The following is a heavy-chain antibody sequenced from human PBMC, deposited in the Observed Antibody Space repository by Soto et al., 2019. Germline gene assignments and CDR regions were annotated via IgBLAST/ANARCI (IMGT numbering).Heavy chain of an antibody. CDR2: ISGSGGST. CDR1: GFTFSSYA. Sequence: GWSLRLSCAASGFTFSSYAMSWVRQAPGKGLEWVSAISGSGGSTYYADSVKGRFTISRDNSKNTLYLQMNSLRAEDTAVYYCAKDRAQQLVRCYFDYWGQGTLVTVSS. D-gene: IGHD6-13*01. CDR3: AKDRAQQLVRCYFDY. J-gene: IGHJ4*02. V-gene: IGHV3-23*01.